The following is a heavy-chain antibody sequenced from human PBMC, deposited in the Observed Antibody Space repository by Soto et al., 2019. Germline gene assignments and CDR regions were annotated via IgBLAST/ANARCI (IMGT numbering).Heavy chain of an antibody. Sequence: GGSLRLSCAASGFTFSSYGMHWVRQAPGKGLEWVAVISYDGSNKYYADSVKGRFTISRDNSKNTLYLQMNSLRAEDTAVYYCAKGTNIVLMVYESGMDVWGQGTTVTVSS. CDR3: AKGTNIVLMVYESGMDV. V-gene: IGHV3-30*18. CDR2: ISYDGSNK. CDR1: GFTFSSYG. J-gene: IGHJ6*02. D-gene: IGHD2-8*01.